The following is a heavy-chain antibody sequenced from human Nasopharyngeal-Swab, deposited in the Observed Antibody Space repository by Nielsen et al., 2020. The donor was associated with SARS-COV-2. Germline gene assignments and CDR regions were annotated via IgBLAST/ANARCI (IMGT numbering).Heavy chain of an antibody. Sequence: ASVKVSCNASGYTFTSYYMHWVRQAPGQGLEWMGIINPSGGSTSYAQKFQGRVTMTRDTSTSTVYMELSSLRSEDAAVYYCARGFFGRLGELSFGYGDYGWFDPWGQGTLVTVSS. V-gene: IGHV1-46*01. CDR2: INPSGGST. CDR1: GYTFTSYY. J-gene: IGHJ5*02. CDR3: ARGFFGRLGELSFGYGDYGWFDP. D-gene: IGHD3-16*02.